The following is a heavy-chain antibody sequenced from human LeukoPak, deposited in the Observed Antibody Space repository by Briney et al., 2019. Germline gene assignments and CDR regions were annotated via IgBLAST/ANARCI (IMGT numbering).Heavy chain of an antibody. V-gene: IGHV3-33*01. J-gene: IGHJ4*02. CDR1: GFTFSTYG. CDR3: VRVLTVTFDS. D-gene: IGHD4-17*01. CDR2: VWSDGNGK. Sequence: QTGGSLRLSCAASGFTFSTYGMHWVRQAPGKGLEWVALVWSDGNGKFYADSVKGRFTISRDNSKNTLYLRMNSLRAEDTAVYYCVRVLTVTFDSWGQGTLVTVSS.